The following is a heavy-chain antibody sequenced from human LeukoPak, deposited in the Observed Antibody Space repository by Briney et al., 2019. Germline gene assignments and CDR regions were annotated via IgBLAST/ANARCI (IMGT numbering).Heavy chain of an antibody. CDR3: ARGRPYFDY. J-gene: IGHJ4*02. Sequence: SETLSLTCTVSGGSISSRSYYWSWIRQPPGKGLEWIGEINHSGSTNYNPSLKSRVTISVDTSKNQFSLKLSSVTAADTAVYYCARGRPYFDYWGQGTLVTVSS. CDR1: GGSISSRSYY. V-gene: IGHV4-39*07. CDR2: INHSGST.